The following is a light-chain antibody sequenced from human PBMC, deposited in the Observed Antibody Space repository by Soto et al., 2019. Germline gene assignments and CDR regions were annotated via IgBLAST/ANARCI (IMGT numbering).Light chain of an antibody. CDR3: QPYGSSPLS. J-gene: IGKJ4*01. Sequence: DIGLTQSPGTLSLSPGERATLSCMASQSVSSSDLAWYQQKPGQAPRLLTYGESSRATSIPDRFSGSGSGTDFTLTISRLAPEDFAVYYCQPYGSSPLSFGGGTKVEFK. CDR1: QSVSSSD. CDR2: GES. V-gene: IGKV3-20*01.